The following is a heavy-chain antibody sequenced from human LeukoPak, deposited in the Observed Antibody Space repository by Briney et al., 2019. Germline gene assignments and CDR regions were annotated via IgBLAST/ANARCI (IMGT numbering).Heavy chain of an antibody. CDR2: ISWNSGSV. CDR1: GFTFDDYA. CDR3: AKDIGYYDSSGYFDY. J-gene: IGHJ4*02. D-gene: IGHD3-22*01. V-gene: IGHV3-9*01. Sequence: QPGGSLRLSCAASGFTFDDYAIHWVRQAPGKGLEWVSGISWNSGSVGYADSVKGRFTISRDNAKNSLYLQMNSLRAEDTALYYCAKDIGYYDSSGYFDYWGQGTLVTVSS.